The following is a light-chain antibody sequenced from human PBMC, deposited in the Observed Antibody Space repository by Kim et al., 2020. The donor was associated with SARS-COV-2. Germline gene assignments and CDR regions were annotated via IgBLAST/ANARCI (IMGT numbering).Light chain of an antibody. CDR1: KVGDKY. J-gene: IGLJ2*01. Sequence: SPGQTASIACAGDKVGDKYACWYRQKPGQSPVLVIYQDSKRPSGIPERFSGSSSGNTATLTISGTQAMDEADYYCQAWDSSTSVVFGGGTQLTVL. CDR3: QAWDSSTSVV. CDR2: QDS. V-gene: IGLV3-1*01.